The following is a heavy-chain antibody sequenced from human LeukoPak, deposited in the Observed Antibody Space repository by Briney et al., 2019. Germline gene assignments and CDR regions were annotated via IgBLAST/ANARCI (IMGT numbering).Heavy chain of an antibody. CDR2: IYSGGST. CDR1: GFTVSSNY. V-gene: IGHV3-53*01. Sequence: PGGSLRLSCAASGFTVSSNYMSWVRQAPGKGLEWVSVIYSGGSTYYADSVKGRFTISRDNSKNTLYLQMNSLRAEDTAVYYCASKIAAATFFDYWGQGTLVTVSS. J-gene: IGHJ4*02. CDR3: ASKIAAATFFDY. D-gene: IGHD6-13*01.